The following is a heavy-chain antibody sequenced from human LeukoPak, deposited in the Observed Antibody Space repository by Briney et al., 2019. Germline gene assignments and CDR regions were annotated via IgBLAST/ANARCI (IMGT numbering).Heavy chain of an antibody. CDR3: AELGITMIGGV. CDR1: GFTFSNFE. J-gene: IGHJ6*04. Sequence: HPGGSLRLSCAASGFTFSNFEMNWVRQAPGKGLEWASYISSSGSTIHYADSVKGRFTISRDNAKNSLYLQMNSLRAEDTAVYYCAELGITMIGGVWGKGTTVTISS. D-gene: IGHD3-10*02. CDR2: ISSSGSTI. V-gene: IGHV3-48*03.